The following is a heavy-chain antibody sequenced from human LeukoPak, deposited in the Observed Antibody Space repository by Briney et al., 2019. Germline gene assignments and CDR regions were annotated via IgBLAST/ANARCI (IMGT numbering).Heavy chain of an antibody. Sequence: GGSLRLSCAASGFTFDDYAMHWVRQAPGKGLEWVSLISGDGGSTYYADSVKGRFTISRGNSKNSLYLQMNSLRTEDTALYYCAKDIGGLIGGYYYGMDVWGQGTTVTVSS. D-gene: IGHD3-10*01. CDR2: ISGDGGST. CDR1: GFTFDDYA. CDR3: AKDIGGLIGGYYYGMDV. V-gene: IGHV3-43*02. J-gene: IGHJ6*02.